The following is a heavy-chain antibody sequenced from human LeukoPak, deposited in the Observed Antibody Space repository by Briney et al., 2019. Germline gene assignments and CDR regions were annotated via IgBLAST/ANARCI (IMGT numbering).Heavy chain of an antibody. Sequence: GESLKISCKGSGYTFTTYWIAWVRQMPGKGLDWMGIIYPGDSDTRYSPSFQGQVTISAAKSISTAYLQWTSLKASDTAMYYCARSTSLRGGIVDYWGPGTLVTVSS. CDR2: IYPGDSDT. J-gene: IGHJ4*02. V-gene: IGHV5-51*01. CDR3: ARSTSLRGGIVDY. CDR1: GYTFTTYW. D-gene: IGHD3-10*01.